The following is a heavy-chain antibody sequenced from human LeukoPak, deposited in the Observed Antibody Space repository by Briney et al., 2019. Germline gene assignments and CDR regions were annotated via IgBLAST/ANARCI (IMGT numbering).Heavy chain of an antibody. CDR3: ARGPVTSLDY. CDR2: INPKSGGT. J-gene: IGHJ4*02. CDR1: GYTFNDYY. Sequence: GAPVKVSCKASGYTFNDYYMHWVRQAPGQGLEWMGWINPKSGGTNYAQKFQGRVTMTRDTSISTAYMELSRLRSDDTAVYYCARGPVTSLDYWGQGTLVTVSS. D-gene: IGHD4-17*01. V-gene: IGHV1-2*02.